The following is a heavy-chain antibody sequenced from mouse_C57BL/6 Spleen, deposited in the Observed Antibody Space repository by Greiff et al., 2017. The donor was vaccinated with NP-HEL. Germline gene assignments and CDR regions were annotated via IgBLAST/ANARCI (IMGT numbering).Heavy chain of an antibody. J-gene: IGHJ2*01. V-gene: IGHV1-82*01. CDR1: GYAFSSSW. CDR3: ARENYGSRNY. Sequence: VKVVESGPELVKPGASVKISCKASGYAFSSSWMNWVKQRPGKGLEWIGRIYPGDGDTNYNGKFKGKATLTADKSSSTAYMQLSSLTSEDSAVYFCARENYGSRNYWGQGTTLTVSS. D-gene: IGHD1-1*01. CDR2: IYPGDGDT.